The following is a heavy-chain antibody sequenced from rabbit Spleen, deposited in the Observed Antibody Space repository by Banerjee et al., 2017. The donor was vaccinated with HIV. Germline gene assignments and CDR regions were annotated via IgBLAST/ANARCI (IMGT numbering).Heavy chain of an antibody. CDR3: ARDTGTSFSSYGMDL. Sequence: QSLEESGGDLVKPGGTLTLTCTASGSDISSYYMCWVRQAPGKGLEWIACMDAGSSANTYYASWAKGRFTCSKTSSTTVTLQMTSLTVADTATYFCARDTGTSFSSYGMDLWGPGTLVTVS. V-gene: IGHV1S40*01. CDR2: MDAGSSANT. J-gene: IGHJ6*01. CDR1: GSDISSYY. D-gene: IGHD8-1*01.